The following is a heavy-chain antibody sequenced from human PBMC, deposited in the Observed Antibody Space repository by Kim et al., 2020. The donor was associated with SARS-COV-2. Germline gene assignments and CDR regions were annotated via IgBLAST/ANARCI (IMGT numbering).Heavy chain of an antibody. J-gene: IGHJ6*02. CDR2: ISAYNGNT. V-gene: IGHV1-18*01. CDR3: ARGGEGYYDFWSGYYIPTEGQYYYGMDV. D-gene: IGHD3-3*01. CDR1: GYTFTSYG. Sequence: ASVKVSCKASGYTFTSYGISWVRQAPGQGLEWMGWISAYNGNTNYAQKLQGRVTMTTDTSTSTAYMELRSLRSDDTAVYYCARGGEGYYDFWSGYYIPTEGQYYYGMDVWGQGTTVTVSS.